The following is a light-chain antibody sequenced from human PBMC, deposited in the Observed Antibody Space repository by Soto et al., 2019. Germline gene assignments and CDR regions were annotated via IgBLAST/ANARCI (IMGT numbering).Light chain of an antibody. J-gene: IGKJ1*01. V-gene: IGKV3-20*01. Sequence: ESVLTQSPGTLSLSPGERATLSCRASQSVSSNYLAWYQQKPGQAPRLLIYGASTRATGIPDWFSGSGSGTDFTLTISRLEPDDSAVYYCQQYGSSPTWTFGQGTKVEIK. CDR3: QQYGSSPTWT. CDR1: QSVSSNY. CDR2: GAS.